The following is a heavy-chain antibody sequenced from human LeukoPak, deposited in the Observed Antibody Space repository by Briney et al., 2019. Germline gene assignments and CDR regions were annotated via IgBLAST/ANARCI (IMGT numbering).Heavy chain of an antibody. V-gene: IGHV4-39*01. CDR1: GGSISSSSYY. CDR3: ARRKVGATQGFDY. D-gene: IGHD1-26*01. J-gene: IGHJ4*02. Sequence: SETLSLTCTVSGGSISSSSYYWGWIRQPPGKGLEWIGSIYYSGSTYYNPSLKSRVTISVDTSKNQFSLKLSSVTAADTAVYYCARRKVGATQGFDYWGRGTLVTVSS. CDR2: IYYSGST.